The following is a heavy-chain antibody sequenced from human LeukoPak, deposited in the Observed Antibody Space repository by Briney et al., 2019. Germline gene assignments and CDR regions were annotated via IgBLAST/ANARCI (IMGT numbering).Heavy chain of an antibody. CDR2: IKQDGSEK. CDR3: ARDRYDILTGYNDAFDL. CDR1: GSTLTTYW. D-gene: IGHD3-9*01. V-gene: IGHV3-7*01. Sequence: GGSLRLSCAASGSTLTTYWMSWVRQAPGKGPEWLANIKQDGSEKYYVDSVKGRFTISRDNAKMSLYLQMNNLRAEDTAVYYCARDRYDILTGYNDAFDLWGPGTMVTVSS. J-gene: IGHJ3*01.